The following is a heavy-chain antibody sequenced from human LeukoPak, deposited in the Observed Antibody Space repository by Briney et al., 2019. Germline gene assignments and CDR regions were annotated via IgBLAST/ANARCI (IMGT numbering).Heavy chain of an antibody. CDR3: ARLGGPTTVTMGFDP. CDR1: GYTFTGYY. V-gene: IGHV1-2*02. Sequence: ASVKVSCKASGYTFTGYYIHWVRQAPGQGLEWMGWINPNSGGTNYAQKFLGRVTMTRDTSIRTASMELSRLRFDDTAVYYCARLGGPTTVTMGFDPWGQGTLVTVSS. J-gene: IGHJ5*02. D-gene: IGHD4-17*01. CDR2: INPNSGGT.